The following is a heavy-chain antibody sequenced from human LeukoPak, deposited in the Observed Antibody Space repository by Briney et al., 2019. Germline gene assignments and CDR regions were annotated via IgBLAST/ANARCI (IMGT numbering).Heavy chain of an antibody. J-gene: IGHJ4*02. CDR1: GGSISSYY. Sequence: SETLSLTCTVPGGSISSYYWSWIRQPPGKGLEWIGYIHYSGSTNYNPSPKSRVTISVDTSKNQFSLKLTSVTAADTAVYYCARHLDNYHYFDFWGQGTLVTVSS. V-gene: IGHV4-59*08. CDR2: IHYSGST. D-gene: IGHD2-2*03. CDR3: ARHLDNYHYFDF.